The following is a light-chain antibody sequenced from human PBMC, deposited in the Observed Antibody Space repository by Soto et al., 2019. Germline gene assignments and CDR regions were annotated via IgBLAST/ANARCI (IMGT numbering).Light chain of an antibody. J-gene: IGKJ5*01. V-gene: IGKV3-20*01. CDR3: QQYGGSPSIT. Sequence: EIVLTQSPGSLSLSPRETATLSCRASQSVSSNHLAWYQQKPGQAPRLLIYGASRRATGIPDRFSGSGSGTDFTLTISRLEPEDFAMYYCQQYGGSPSITFGQGTRLEI. CDR2: GAS. CDR1: QSVSSNH.